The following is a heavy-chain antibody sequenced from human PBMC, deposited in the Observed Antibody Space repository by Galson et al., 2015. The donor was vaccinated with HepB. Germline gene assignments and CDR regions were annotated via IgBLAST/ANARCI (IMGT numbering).Heavy chain of an antibody. J-gene: IGHJ4*02. Sequence: TLSLTCTVSSGSISSGTYYWSWIRQRPGKGLEWIGCISYSGSTSYNPSLESRVTISGDTSKNQYSLNLSSVTAADTAVYYCARSRYGSGSANFPYYFDYWGQGTLVTVSS. CDR2: ISYSGST. CDR1: SGSISSGTYY. D-gene: IGHD3-10*01. V-gene: IGHV4-31*03. CDR3: ARSRYGSGSANFPYYFDY.